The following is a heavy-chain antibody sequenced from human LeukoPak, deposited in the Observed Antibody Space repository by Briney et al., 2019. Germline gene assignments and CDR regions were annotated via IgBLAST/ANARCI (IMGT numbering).Heavy chain of an antibody. CDR1: VYTFPGQY. Sequence: ASVKVSCKASVYTFPGQYIHWVRQPPGQGPEWMGWINPNSGGTNYAQKFQGRVTMTRDTSISTAYMEVSSLRSDDTALYYCARAFHCSSTSCYGYYYNGMDVWGQGTTVTVS. D-gene: IGHD2-2*01. CDR2: INPNSGGT. J-gene: IGHJ6*02. V-gene: IGHV1-2*02. CDR3: ARAFHCSSTSCYGYYYNGMDV.